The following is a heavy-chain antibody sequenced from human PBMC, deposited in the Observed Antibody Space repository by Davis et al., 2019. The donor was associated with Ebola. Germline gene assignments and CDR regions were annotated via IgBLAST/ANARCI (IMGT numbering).Heavy chain of an antibody. D-gene: IGHD2-21*01. V-gene: IGHV3-30*04. CDR3: ARDVGGISNY. CDR1: GFTFSNYA. J-gene: IGHJ4*02. Sequence: GESLKISCAASGFTFSNYAMHWVRQAPGKGLEWVAVVAVDGSFEFYADSVKGRFIISRDNSQNTLYLQMSSLRADDTAVFYCARDVGGISNYWGQGTLVTVSS. CDR2: VAVDGSFE.